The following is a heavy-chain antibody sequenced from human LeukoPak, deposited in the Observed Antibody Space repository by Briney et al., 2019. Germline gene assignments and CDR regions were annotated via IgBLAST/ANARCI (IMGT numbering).Heavy chain of an antibody. D-gene: IGHD7-27*01. Sequence: SETLSLTCTVSGGSISSSSYYWGWIRQPPGKGLEWIGSIYYSGSTYYNPSLKSRVTISVDTSKNQFSLKLSSVTAADTAVYYCARQEDLWGPSLKAFDIWGQGTMVTVSS. J-gene: IGHJ3*02. CDR2: IYYSGST. CDR3: ARQEDLWGPSLKAFDI. CDR1: GGSISSSSYY. V-gene: IGHV4-39*01.